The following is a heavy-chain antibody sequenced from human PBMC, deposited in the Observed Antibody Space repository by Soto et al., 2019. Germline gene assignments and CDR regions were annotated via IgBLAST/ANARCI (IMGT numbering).Heavy chain of an antibody. CDR1: GGTFSSYA. D-gene: IGHD2-15*01. V-gene: IGHV1-69*12. CDR2: IIPIFGTA. CDR3: ARYCSGGSCFGKPRMGPDYDFGMDG. Sequence: QVQLVQSGAEVKKPGSSVKVSCKASGGTFSSYAISWVRQAPGQGLEWMGGIIPIFGTANYAQKFQGRVTITADESTSTAYMELSRLRSEDTAVYYCARYCSGGSCFGKPRMGPDYDFGMDGWGHGTTVTVSS. J-gene: IGHJ6*02.